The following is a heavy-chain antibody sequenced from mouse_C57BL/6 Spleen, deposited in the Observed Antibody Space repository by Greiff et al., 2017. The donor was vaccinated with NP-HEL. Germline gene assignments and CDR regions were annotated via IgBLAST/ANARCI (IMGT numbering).Heavy chain of an antibody. CDR1: GFTFSSYA. J-gene: IGHJ2*01. CDR3: ARDPYYYGSSQDYFDY. V-gene: IGHV5-4*01. D-gene: IGHD1-1*01. Sequence: EVNLVESGGGLVKPGGSLKLSCAASGFTFSSYAMSWVRQTPEKRLEWVATISDGGSYTYYPDNVKGRFTISRDNAKNNLYLQMSHLKSEDTAMYYCARDPYYYGSSQDYFDYWGQGTTLTVSS. CDR2: ISDGGSYT.